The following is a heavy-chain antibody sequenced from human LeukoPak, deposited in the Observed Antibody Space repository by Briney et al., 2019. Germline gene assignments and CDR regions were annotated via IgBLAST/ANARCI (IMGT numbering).Heavy chain of an antibody. Sequence: GASVKVSCKASGYTITSYYIHWVRQAPGQGLEWMGIINPSGGSTNYAQKFQGRVSMTRDTSTSTVYMELSGLRSEDTAVYYCARTPDYYDGSGSDTTYYFDYWGQGTLVTVSS. V-gene: IGHV1-46*01. D-gene: IGHD3-22*01. CDR3: ARTPDYYDGSGSDTTYYFDY. CDR1: GYTITSYY. J-gene: IGHJ4*02. CDR2: INPSGGST.